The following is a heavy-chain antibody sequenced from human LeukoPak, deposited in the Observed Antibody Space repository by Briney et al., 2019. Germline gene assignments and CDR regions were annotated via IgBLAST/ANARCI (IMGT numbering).Heavy chain of an antibody. V-gene: IGHV1-46*01. CDR1: GYTFTSYY. J-gene: IGHJ4*03. D-gene: IGHD2-2*01. CDR2: INPSGGST. Sequence: ASVKVSCKASGYTFTSYYMHWVRQAPGQGLEWMGIINPSGGSTSYAQKFQGRVTMTRDTSTSTVYMELSSLRSEDTAVYYCAGPPRYCSSTSCSFDYWGQGTLVTVSS. CDR3: AGPPRYCSSTSCSFDY.